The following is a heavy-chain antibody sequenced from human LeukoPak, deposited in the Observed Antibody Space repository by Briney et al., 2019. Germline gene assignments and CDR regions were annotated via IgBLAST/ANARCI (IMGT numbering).Heavy chain of an antibody. Sequence: ASVKGSCKASGYTFTTYGISWGRQAPGQGPERMGWISTYSGNAHYAKEHQSRVTLTTDTSTSTDYMDLRSLRSDDTAVYYCARDGRGHWDTRIWYLGNWFDPWGQGTLVTVSS. CDR1: GYTFTTYG. D-gene: IGHD6-13*01. J-gene: IGHJ5*02. V-gene: IGHV1-18*01. CDR3: ARDGRGHWDTRIWYLGNWFDP. CDR2: ISTYSGNA.